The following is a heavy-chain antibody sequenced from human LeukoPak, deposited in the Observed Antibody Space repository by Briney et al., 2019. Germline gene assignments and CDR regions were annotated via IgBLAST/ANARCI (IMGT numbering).Heavy chain of an antibody. CDR2: IWYDGSNK. J-gene: IGHJ6*02. CDR3: ARDMVWFGELLYGMDV. V-gene: IGHV3-33*01. D-gene: IGHD3-10*01. CDR1: GFTFSSYG. Sequence: GGSLRLSCAASGFTFSSYGMHWVRQAPGKGLEWVAVIWYDGSNKYYADSVKGRFTISRDNSKNTLYLQMNSLRAEDTAVYYCARDMVWFGELLYGMDVWGQGTTVTVSS.